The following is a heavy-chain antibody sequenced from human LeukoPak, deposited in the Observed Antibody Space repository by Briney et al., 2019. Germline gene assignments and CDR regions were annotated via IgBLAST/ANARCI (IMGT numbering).Heavy chain of an antibody. D-gene: IGHD4-11*01. CDR1: GSTFTDYY. CDR2: IDTNSGGT. J-gene: IGHJ2*01. CDR3: ARGAPSPTTVTSNWYSDH. V-gene: IGHV1-2*02. Sequence: ASVKVSCKASGSTFTDYYMHWVRQAPGQGLGWMGGIDTNSGGTKYAQRFQGRATMTRDTSITTDYMEMSRLRSDDTAVYYCARGAPSPTTVTSNWYSDHWARGTLVTVSS.